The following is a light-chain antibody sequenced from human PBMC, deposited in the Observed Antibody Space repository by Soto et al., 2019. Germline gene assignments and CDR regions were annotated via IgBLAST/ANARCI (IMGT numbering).Light chain of an antibody. CDR1: QSVSSSY. J-gene: IGKJ2*01. CDR3: QQAVSSPYT. CDR2: GAS. Sequence: EIVLTQSPGTLSLSPGERATLSCRASQSVSSSYLAWYQQRPGQAPRLLIYGASSRATGIADRFSGTGAGRDDTLSISRLEPEDVAVYYCQQAVSSPYTFGQGTKLDIK. V-gene: IGKV3-20*01.